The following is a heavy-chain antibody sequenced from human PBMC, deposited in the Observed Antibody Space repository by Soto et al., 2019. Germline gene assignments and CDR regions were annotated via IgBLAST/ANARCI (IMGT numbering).Heavy chain of an antibody. CDR2: IYYSGSI. D-gene: IGHD6-25*01. CDR3: ARQTRLDAFDI. J-gene: IGHJ3*02. Sequence: SETLSLTCTVSGGSISSDIYHWTWIRQSPGKGLEWIGYIYYSGSIFYNPSLKSRVTISVDTSKSQFSLQLSSVTAADTAVYYCARQTRLDAFDIWGPGTMLIVSS. V-gene: IGHV4-30-4*08. CDR1: GGSISSDIYH.